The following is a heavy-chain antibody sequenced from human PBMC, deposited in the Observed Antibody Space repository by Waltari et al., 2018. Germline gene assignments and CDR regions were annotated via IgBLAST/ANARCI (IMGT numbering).Heavy chain of an antibody. CDR3: AKRSWVGRGHVGDWFDP. Sequence: QVQLVESGGGVVQPGRSLRFSCAASGFTFSSSGLHWVRQCPGTGLEWVAVISYDGSNKYYADSVKGRFTISRDNSKNTLYLQMNSLRAEDTAVYYCAKRSWVGRGHVGDWFDPWGQGTLVTVSS. CDR1: GFTFSSSG. D-gene: IGHD3-10*01. V-gene: IGHV3-30*18. CDR2: ISYDGSNK. J-gene: IGHJ5*02.